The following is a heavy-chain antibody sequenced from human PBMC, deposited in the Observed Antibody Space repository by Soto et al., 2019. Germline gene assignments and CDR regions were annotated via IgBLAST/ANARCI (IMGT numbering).Heavy chain of an antibody. D-gene: IGHD2-2*01. CDR1: GDSVSSNSAA. CDR3: ARDWIDVAAAYYYYGMDV. Sequence: SQTLSLTCAISGDSVSSNSAAWNWIRQSPSRGLEWLGRTYYRSKWYNDYAVSVKSRITINPDTSKNQFSLQLNSVTPEDTAVYYCARDWIDVAAAYYYYGMDVWGQGTTVTVSS. V-gene: IGHV6-1*01. J-gene: IGHJ6*02. CDR2: TYYRSKWYN.